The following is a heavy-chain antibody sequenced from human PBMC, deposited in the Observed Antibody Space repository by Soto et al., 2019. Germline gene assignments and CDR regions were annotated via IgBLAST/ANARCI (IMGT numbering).Heavy chain of an antibody. CDR3: ARTKTSSGSNY. V-gene: IGHV4-61*01. Sequence: SETLSLTCTVSGGSVSSGSYYWSWIRQPPGKGLEWIGYIYYSGSTNYNPSLKSRVSISVDTSKNQFSLKLTSVTAADTAVYYCARTKTSSGSNYWGQGTLVTVSS. J-gene: IGHJ4*02. CDR1: GGSVSSGSYY. CDR2: IYYSGST. D-gene: IGHD6-19*01.